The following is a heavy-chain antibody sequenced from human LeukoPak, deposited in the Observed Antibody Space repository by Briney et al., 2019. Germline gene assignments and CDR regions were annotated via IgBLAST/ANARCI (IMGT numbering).Heavy chain of an antibody. CDR1: GGSISSGDYY. CDR3: ARGRQDVTMIVVVMTAVSYYLDV. J-gene: IGHJ6*03. V-gene: IGHV4-30-4*01. D-gene: IGHD3-22*01. Sequence: SETLPLTCTVSGGSISSGDYYWSWIRQPPGKGLEWIGEMNPSGSTSYNPSLKSRVTISVDTSKNQFSLKLSSVTAADTAVYYCARGRQDVTMIVVVMTAVSYYLDVWGKGTTVTVS. CDR2: MNPSGST.